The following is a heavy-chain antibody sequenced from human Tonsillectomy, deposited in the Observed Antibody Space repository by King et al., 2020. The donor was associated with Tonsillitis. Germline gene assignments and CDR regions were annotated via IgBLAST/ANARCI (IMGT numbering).Heavy chain of an antibody. D-gene: IGHD3-10*01. Sequence: EVQLVESGGGLVQPGRSLRLSCTASGFNFDDHAMHWVRQAPGKGLEWVSGISWNTGSIGYADSVKGRFTISRDNAKNSLYLQMNSLRAEDTALYYCAKSVVGFGELSDTYFDYWGQGILVTVSS. V-gene: IGHV3-9*01. CDR2: ISWNTGSI. CDR1: GFNFDDHA. J-gene: IGHJ4*02. CDR3: AKSVVGFGELSDTYFDY.